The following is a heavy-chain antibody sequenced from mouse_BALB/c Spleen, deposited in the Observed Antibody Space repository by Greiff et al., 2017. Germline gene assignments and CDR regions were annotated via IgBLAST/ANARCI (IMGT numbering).Heavy chain of an antibody. J-gene: IGHJ4*01. V-gene: IGHV7-3*02. CDR2: IRNKANGYTS. CDR1: GFTFTDYY. D-gene: IGHD1-1*01. CDR3: ARDYYYSSSPHYYAMDY. Sequence: EVMLVESGGGLVQPGGSLRLSCATSGFTFTDYYMSWVRQPPGKALEWLGFIRNKANGYTSEYSASVKGRFTISRDNSQSILYLQMNTLRAEDSATYYCARDYYYSSSPHYYAMDYWGQGTSVSVSS.